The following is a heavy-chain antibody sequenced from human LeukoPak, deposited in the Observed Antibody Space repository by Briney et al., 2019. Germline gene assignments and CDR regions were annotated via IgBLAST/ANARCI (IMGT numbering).Heavy chain of an antibody. CDR3: AREENGGVYDDGFDI. CDR2: IGSSGGGI. V-gene: IGHV3-23*01. CDR1: GFTFSTYT. J-gene: IGHJ3*02. D-gene: IGHD5/OR15-5a*01. Sequence: GGSLRLSCAASGFTFSTYTMYWVRHPPGKRLEWVSIIGSSGGGIHYADSVKGRFTISRDNSKNALYLQMSSLRVEDTAVYYCAREENGGVYDDGFDIWGRGTMVTVSS.